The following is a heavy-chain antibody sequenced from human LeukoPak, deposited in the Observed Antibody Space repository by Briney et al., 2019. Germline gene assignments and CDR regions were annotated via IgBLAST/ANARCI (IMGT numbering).Heavy chain of an antibody. J-gene: IGHJ4*02. Sequence: SETLSLTCTVSGGSVSSGSYYWSWIRQPPGKGLEWIGYIYYSGSTNYNPSLKSRVTISVDTSKNQFSLKLSSVTAADTAVYYCARVGWERPERKKYYFDYWGQGTLVTASS. V-gene: IGHV4-61*01. CDR2: IYYSGST. CDR3: ARVGWERPERKKYYFDY. D-gene: IGHD1-26*01. CDR1: GGSVSSGSYY.